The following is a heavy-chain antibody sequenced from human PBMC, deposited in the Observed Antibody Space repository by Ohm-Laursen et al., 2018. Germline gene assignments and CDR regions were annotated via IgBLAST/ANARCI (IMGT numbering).Heavy chain of an antibody. V-gene: IGHV1-8*01. Sequence: SSVKVSCKTSGYTFINYDIHWVRQASGQGLEWMGWMNPKSGDTGYAHKFQGRVTMARNASISTAYMALSSLRSEDTAVYYCARERVTGTTKRDAFDIWGQGTMVTVSS. CDR2: MNPKSGDT. D-gene: IGHD1-1*01. CDR3: ARERVTGTTKRDAFDI. J-gene: IGHJ3*02. CDR1: GYTFINYD.